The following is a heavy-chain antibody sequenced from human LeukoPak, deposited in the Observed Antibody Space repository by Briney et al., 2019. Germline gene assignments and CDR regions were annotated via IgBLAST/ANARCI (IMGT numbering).Heavy chain of an antibody. V-gene: IGHV5-51*01. D-gene: IGHD3-22*01. CDR1: GYSFTSCW. Sequence: GESLKISCKGSGYSFTSCWIGWVRPMPGKGLEWMGIIYPGDSDTRYSPSFQGQVTISAGKSISTAYLQWSSLKASDTAMYYCARNYYDSSGHYFGAFDIWGQGTLVTVSS. J-gene: IGHJ3*02. CDR2: IYPGDSDT. CDR3: ARNYYDSSGHYFGAFDI.